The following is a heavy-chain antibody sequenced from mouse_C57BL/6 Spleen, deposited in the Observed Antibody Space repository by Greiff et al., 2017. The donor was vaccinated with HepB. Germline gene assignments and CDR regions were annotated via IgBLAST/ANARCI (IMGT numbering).Heavy chain of an antibody. Sequence: QVQLKESGPGLVQPSQSLSITCTVSGFSLTSYGVHWVRQSPGKGLEWLGVIWRGGSTDYNAAFMSRLSITKDNSKSQVFFKMNSLQADDTAIYYCAKSFITTVVADYFDYWGQGTTLTVSS. V-gene: IGHV2-5*01. CDR2: IWRGGST. CDR1: GFSLTSYG. D-gene: IGHD1-1*01. CDR3: AKSFITTVVADYFDY. J-gene: IGHJ2*01.